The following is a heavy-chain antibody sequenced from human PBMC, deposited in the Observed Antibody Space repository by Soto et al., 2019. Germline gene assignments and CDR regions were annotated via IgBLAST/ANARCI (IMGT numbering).Heavy chain of an antibody. J-gene: IGHJ4*02. CDR1: GFTCYNTW. CDR3: ATVTAGF. Sequence: EVRLVESGGDLVQPGGSLRLSCAASGFTCYNTWMHWVRQAPGKGLVWVSRISPGGSIATYADSVRGRFTTSRDNARNTLFLHMNSLTAEDTAVYYCATVTAGFWGQGTLVTVAS. D-gene: IGHD4-17*01. CDR2: ISPGGSIA. V-gene: IGHV3-74*01.